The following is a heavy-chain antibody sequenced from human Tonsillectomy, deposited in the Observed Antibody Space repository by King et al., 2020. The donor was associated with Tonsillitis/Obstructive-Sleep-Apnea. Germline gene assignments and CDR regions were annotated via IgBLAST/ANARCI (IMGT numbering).Heavy chain of an antibody. D-gene: IGHD3-16*02. J-gene: IGHJ4*02. CDR2: IYSGGST. CDR3: ARDSNYYDYIWGSYRTDDY. V-gene: IGHV3-53*01. Sequence: VQLVESGGGLIQPGGSLRLSCAASGFTVSSNYMSWVRQAPGKGLEWVSVIYSGGSTYYADSVKGRFTISRDNSKNTLYLQMNSLRAEDTAVYYCARDSNYYDYIWGSYRTDDYWGQGTLVTVSS. CDR1: GFTVSSNY.